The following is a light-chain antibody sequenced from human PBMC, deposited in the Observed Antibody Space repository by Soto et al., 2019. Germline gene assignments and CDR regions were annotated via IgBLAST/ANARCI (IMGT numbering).Light chain of an antibody. J-gene: IGKJ2*01. CDR2: STS. CDR1: QSVNTNY. V-gene: IGKV3-20*01. CDR3: QQYGSAPGT. Sequence: EIVLTQSPGTLSLSPGERATLSCRASQSVNTNYFAWFQQKPGQAPRLLIYSTSSRATGIPDRFSGSGSGTDFTLTISRLEPEDFAVYYSQQYGSAPGTFGQGTKLEI.